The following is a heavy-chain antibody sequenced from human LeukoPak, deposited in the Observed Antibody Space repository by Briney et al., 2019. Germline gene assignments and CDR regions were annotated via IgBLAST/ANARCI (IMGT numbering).Heavy chain of an antibody. Sequence: SETLSLTCTVSGVSISSYYGRWIRQPPGKGLEWIGYIYYSGSTNYNPSLKRRVTTTVDTSKNHAALKQSTVTTADTAVYYSGTHRDWIDWNYPPSIYGMDVWGHGTTVTVSS. CDR2: IYYSGST. V-gene: IGHV4-59*08. J-gene: IGHJ6*02. CDR1: GVSISSYY. CDR3: GTHRDWIDWNYPPSIYGMDV. D-gene: IGHD1-7*01.